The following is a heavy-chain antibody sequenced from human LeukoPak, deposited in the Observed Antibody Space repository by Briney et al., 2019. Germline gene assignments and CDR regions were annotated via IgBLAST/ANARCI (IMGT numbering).Heavy chain of an antibody. Sequence: PSETLSLTCTVSGGSISTYYWSWIRQPPGKGLEWIGYIHYSGSTKYNPSLKSRVTISVGTSKNQFSLKLSSVTAADTAVYYCAREERGCFDYWGQGTLVTVSS. CDR2: IHYSGST. CDR3: AREERGCFDY. J-gene: IGHJ4*02. D-gene: IGHD1-26*01. V-gene: IGHV4-59*01. CDR1: GGSISTYY.